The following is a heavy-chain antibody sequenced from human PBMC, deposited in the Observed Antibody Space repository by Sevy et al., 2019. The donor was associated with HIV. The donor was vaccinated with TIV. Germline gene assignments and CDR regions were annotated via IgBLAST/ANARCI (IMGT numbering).Heavy chain of an antibody. CDR2: ISNSGTSI. Sequence: GGSLRLSCAASVFTFSSYEMNWVRQAPGKGLEWVSYISNSGTSIYYSDSVKGRFTISRDNARNSLYLQMNSLRAEDTALYHRAGGCSSTSRLWGLEVWGQGTTVTVSS. CDR3: AGGCSSTSRLWGLEV. CDR1: VFTFSSYE. V-gene: IGHV3-48*03. D-gene: IGHD2-2*01. J-gene: IGHJ6*02.